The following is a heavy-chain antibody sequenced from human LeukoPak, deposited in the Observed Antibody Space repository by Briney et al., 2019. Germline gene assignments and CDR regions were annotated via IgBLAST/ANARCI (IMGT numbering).Heavy chain of an antibody. J-gene: IGHJ4*02. D-gene: IGHD3-22*01. CDR1: GGSISSSNW. Sequence: PSETLSLTCAVSGGSISSSNWWSWVRQPPGKGLEWIGEIYHSGSTNYNPSLKSRVTISVDKSKNQFSLKLSSVTAADTAVYYCARAPGYYDSSGYAELDYWGQGTLVTVSS. CDR3: ARAPGYYDSSGYAELDY. CDR2: IYHSGST. V-gene: IGHV4-4*02.